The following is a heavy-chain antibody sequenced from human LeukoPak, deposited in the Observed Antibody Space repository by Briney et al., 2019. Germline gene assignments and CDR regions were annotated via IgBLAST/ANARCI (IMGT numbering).Heavy chain of an antibody. J-gene: IGHJ6*02. Sequence: QPGRSLRLSCAASGFSFNSYAIHWVRQAPGKGLEWVTAISYDGSNRHYADSVRGRFTISRDNSKNTLYLQMNSLRTEDTAVYYCAREDHYYHGMDVWGQGTTVTVSS. V-gene: IGHV3-30*03. CDR1: GFSFNSYA. CDR3: AREDHYYHGMDV. CDR2: ISYDGSNR.